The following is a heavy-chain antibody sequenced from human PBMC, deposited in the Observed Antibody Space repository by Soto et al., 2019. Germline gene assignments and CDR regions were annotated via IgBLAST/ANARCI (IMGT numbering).Heavy chain of an antibody. CDR1: GGSISSSSYY. CDR2: IYYSGST. D-gene: IGHD1-26*01. V-gene: IGHV4-39*01. J-gene: IGHJ5*02. CDR3: ARQSRSNPVPTAWWFDP. Sequence: PSETLSLTCTVSGGSISSSSYYWGWIRQPPGKGLEWIGSIYYSGSTYYNPSLKSRVTISVDTSKNQFSLKLSSVTAADTAVYYCARQSRSNPVPTAWWFDPWGQGTLVTVSS.